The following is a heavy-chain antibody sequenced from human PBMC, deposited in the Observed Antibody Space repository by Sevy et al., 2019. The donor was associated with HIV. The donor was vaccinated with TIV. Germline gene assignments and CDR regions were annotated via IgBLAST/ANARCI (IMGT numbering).Heavy chain of an antibody. V-gene: IGHV3-21*01. J-gene: IGHJ4*02. CDR3: ASQFDY. Sequence: GGSLRLSCAVSGFNFSNYSMDWVRQAPGKGLEWVSSISSSGSYIHYSDSLKGRITISRDNAKNSVYLQMNSLRAEDTAVYYCASQFDYWGQGTLVTVSS. CDR1: GFNFSNYS. CDR2: ISSSGSYI.